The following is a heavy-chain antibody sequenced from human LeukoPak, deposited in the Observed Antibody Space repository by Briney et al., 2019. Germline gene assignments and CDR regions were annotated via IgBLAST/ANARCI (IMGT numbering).Heavy chain of an antibody. J-gene: IGHJ6*02. CDR1: GFTFSYYE. Sequence: GGSLRLSCAASGFTFSYYEFNWVRQAPGKGLEWVSYISGRGATIYYADSVKGRFTISRDNSKNTLYLQINSLRAEDTAVYYCAKYCTSTSCSQAGTPYYGMDGWGQGATVTVSS. CDR3: AKYCTSTSCSQAGTPYYGMDG. D-gene: IGHD2-2*01. CDR2: ISGRGATI. V-gene: IGHV3-23*01.